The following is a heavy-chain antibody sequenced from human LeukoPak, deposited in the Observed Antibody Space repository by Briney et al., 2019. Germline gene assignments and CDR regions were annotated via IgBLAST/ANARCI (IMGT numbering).Heavy chain of an antibody. CDR3: AGIAARPGGFDY. D-gene: IGHD6-6*01. J-gene: IGHJ4*02. CDR1: GGSISSYY. CDR2: IYYSGST. Sequence: SQTLSLTCAVSGGSISSYYWSWIRQPPGKGLEWIGYIYYSGSTNYNPSLKSRVTISVDTSKNQFSLKLSSVTAADTAVYYCAGIAARPGGFDYWGQGTLVTVSS. V-gene: IGHV4-59*01.